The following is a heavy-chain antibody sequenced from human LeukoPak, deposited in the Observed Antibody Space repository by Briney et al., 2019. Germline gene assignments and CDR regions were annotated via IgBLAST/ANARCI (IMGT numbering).Heavy chain of an antibody. CDR3: ASERGYDLDY. CDR1: GFTFSSYA. D-gene: IGHD5-12*01. Sequence: GGSLGLSCAASGFTFSSYAMHWVRQAPGKGLEYVSAISSNGGSTYYANSVKGRFTISRDNSKNTLYLQMGSLRAEDMAVYYCASERGYDLDYWGQGTLVTVSS. J-gene: IGHJ4*02. V-gene: IGHV3-64*01. CDR2: ISSNGGST.